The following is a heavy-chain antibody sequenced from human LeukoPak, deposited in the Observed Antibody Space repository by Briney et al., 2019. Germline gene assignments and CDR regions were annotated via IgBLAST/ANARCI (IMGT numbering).Heavy chain of an antibody. Sequence: GGSLRLSCAAFGFTFDDYAMHWVRQAPGKGLEWVSGISWNSGSIGYADSVKGRFTISRDNAKNSLYLQMNSLRAEDTALYYCAKDTDYGGNSGFDYWGQGTLVTVSS. J-gene: IGHJ4*02. CDR2: ISWNSGSI. D-gene: IGHD4-23*01. CDR1: GFTFDDYA. V-gene: IGHV3-9*01. CDR3: AKDTDYGGNSGFDY.